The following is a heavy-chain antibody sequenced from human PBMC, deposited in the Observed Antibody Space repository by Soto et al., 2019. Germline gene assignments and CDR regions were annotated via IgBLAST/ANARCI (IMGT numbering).Heavy chain of an antibody. Sequence: QVQLVQSGAEMKKPGSSVKVSCQSSGGTFNTYAMNSVRQAPGQGPEWMGDISAMFGAANYAPKFQGRVTITADESTGTSYMPLSSLTSEDTALYFCAREVQVHTPAFVYWGQGTLVTVSS. CDR1: GGTFNTYA. CDR3: AREVQVHTPAFVY. V-gene: IGHV1-69*19. D-gene: IGHD3-10*01. CDR2: ISAMFGAA. J-gene: IGHJ4*02.